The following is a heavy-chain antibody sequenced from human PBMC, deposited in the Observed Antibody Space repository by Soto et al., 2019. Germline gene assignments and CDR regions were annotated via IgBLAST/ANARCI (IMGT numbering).Heavy chain of an antibody. CDR1: GFTFSDYY. V-gene: IGHV3-11*01. CDR3: ARPYSSSWGNWFDP. D-gene: IGHD6-13*01. CDR2: ISSSGSTI. J-gene: IGHJ5*02. Sequence: PGGSLRLSCAASGFTFSDYYMSWIRQAPGKGLEWVSYISSSGSTIYYADSVKGRFTISRDNAKNSLYLQMNSLRAEDTAVYYCARPYSSSWGNWFDPWGQGTLITVSS.